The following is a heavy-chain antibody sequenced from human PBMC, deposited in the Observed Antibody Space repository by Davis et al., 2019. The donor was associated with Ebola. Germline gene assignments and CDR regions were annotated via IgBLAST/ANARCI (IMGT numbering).Heavy chain of an antibody. J-gene: IGHJ6*02. CDR3: SREKYCTNGVCYRGHYYYGMDV. V-gene: IGHV1-18*04. D-gene: IGHD2-8*01. CDR2: ISGYNGNT. Sequence: AASVKVPCKASGYTFTSYGISWVRQAPGQGLEWMGWISGYNGNTNYAQKLQGRVTMTTDTFTSTAYMELRSLGSDDTAVYYCSREKYCTNGVCYRGHYYYGMDVWGQGTTVTVSS. CDR1: GYTFTSYG.